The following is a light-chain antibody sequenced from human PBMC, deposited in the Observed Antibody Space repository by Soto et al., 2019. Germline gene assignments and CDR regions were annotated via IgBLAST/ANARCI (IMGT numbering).Light chain of an antibody. V-gene: IGKV1-39*01. CDR1: QSVSKY. CDR3: QQSYDLPRT. Sequence: DIQLTQSPSSLSASVGDTVTISCRTNQSVSKYMNWYQQKPGTAPKPLIYYVSSLQSGVPSRFSGSGSATDFTLTISSLQTEDFATYYCQQSYDLPRTFGQGTRLDI. J-gene: IGKJ2*01. CDR2: YVS.